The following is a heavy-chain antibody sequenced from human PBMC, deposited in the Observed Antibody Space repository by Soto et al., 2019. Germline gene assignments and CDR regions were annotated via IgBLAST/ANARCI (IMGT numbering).Heavy chain of an antibody. CDR2: IIPIFGTA. CDR1: GGTFSSYA. D-gene: IGHD2-15*01. V-gene: IGHV1-69*13. J-gene: IGHJ6*02. Sequence: SVKVSCKASGGTFSSYAISWVRQAPGQGLEWMGGIIPIFGTANYAQKFQGRVTITADESTSTAYMELSSLRSEDTAVYYCARSAGYCSGGSCYYYYGMDVWGQGTTVTVSS. CDR3: ARSAGYCSGGSCYYYYGMDV.